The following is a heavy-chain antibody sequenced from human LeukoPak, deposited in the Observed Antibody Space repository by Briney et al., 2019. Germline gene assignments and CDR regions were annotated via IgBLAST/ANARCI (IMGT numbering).Heavy chain of an antibody. Sequence: ASETLSLTCNVSGYSISSGYYWAWIRQAPGKGLEWIGSIYHSGYTHYNPSLKGRVTISVDTSKNDFSLKLSSVAAADTAIYYCARGMNPTHYFDYWGQGTLVTVSS. CDR3: ARGMNPTHYFDY. J-gene: IGHJ4*02. CDR1: GYSISSGYY. D-gene: IGHD2-8*01. CDR2: IYHSGYT. V-gene: IGHV4-38-2*02.